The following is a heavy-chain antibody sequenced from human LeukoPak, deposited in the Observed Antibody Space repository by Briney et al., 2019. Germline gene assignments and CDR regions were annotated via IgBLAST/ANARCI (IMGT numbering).Heavy chain of an antibody. D-gene: IGHD6-19*01. CDR2: IYYTGGT. J-gene: IGHJ4*02. V-gene: IGHV4-59*08. CDR3: AKYGNSGWVIGY. Sequence: SETLSLTCTVSGGSIGSNYWTWIRQPPGKGLEYIGYIYYTGGTNYNPSLKSRVTISVDTSKNQFSLKLSSVTAADTAVYFCAKYGNSGWVIGYWGQGTLVTVSS. CDR1: GGSIGSNY.